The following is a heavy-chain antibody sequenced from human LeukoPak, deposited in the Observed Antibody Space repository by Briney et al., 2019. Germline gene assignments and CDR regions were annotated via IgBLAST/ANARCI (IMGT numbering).Heavy chain of an antibody. V-gene: IGHV3-43D*03. CDR1: GFTFDDYA. Sequence: GGSLRLSCAASGFTFDDYAMNWVRQAPGKGLEWVSLISWDGGSTYYADSVKGRFTISRDNSKNSLYLQMNSLRAEDTALYYCAKGLHPDHYYDSSGFDYWGQGTLVTVSS. CDR3: AKGLHPDHYYDSSGFDY. D-gene: IGHD3-22*01. J-gene: IGHJ4*02. CDR2: ISWDGGST.